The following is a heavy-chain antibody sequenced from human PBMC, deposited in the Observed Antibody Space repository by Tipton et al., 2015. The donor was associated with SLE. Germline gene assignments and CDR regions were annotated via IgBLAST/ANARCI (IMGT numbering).Heavy chain of an antibody. V-gene: IGHV4-61*02. CDR3: ASSSPGYTSGGGSLDY. D-gene: IGHD6-19*01. CDR1: GASISSGSSY. J-gene: IGHJ4*02. CDR2: ISSRGST. Sequence: TLSLTCTVSGASISSGSSYWSWIRQPAGKGLEWIGRISSRGSTNSNLSLKSRVTISLDTSKNQFSLRLTSVTAADTAVYYCASSSPGYTSGGGSLDYWGQGTLVTVSS.